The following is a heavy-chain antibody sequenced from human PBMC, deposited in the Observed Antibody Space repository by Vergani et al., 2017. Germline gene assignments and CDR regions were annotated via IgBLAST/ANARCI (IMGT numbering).Heavy chain of an antibody. Sequence: QVQLQESGPGLVKPSQTLSLTCTVSGGSISSGSYYWSWIRQPAGKGLEWIGRIYTSGSTNYNPSLKSRVIISVETSKNQFSLKLSSVTAADTAVYYCARGLNYYDSSGYYWKYYYYGMDVWGQGTTVTVS. CDR2: IYTSGST. V-gene: IGHV4-61*02. CDR1: GGSISSGSYY. CDR3: ARGLNYYDSSGYYWKYYYYGMDV. J-gene: IGHJ6*02. D-gene: IGHD3-22*01.